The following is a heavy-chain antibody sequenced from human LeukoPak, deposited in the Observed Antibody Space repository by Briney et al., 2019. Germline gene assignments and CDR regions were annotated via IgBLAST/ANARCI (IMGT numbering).Heavy chain of an antibody. CDR3: AKEGQISYDYVWGSHDY. CDR1: GFTFSSYW. J-gene: IGHJ4*02. D-gene: IGHD3-16*01. Sequence: SGGSLRLSCAASGFTFSSYWMHWVRQAPGKGLVWVSRINTDGSSTSYADSVKGRFTISRDNSKNTLYLQMNSLRAEDTAVYYCAKEGQISYDYVWGSHDYWGQGTLVTVSS. CDR2: INTDGSST. V-gene: IGHV3-74*01.